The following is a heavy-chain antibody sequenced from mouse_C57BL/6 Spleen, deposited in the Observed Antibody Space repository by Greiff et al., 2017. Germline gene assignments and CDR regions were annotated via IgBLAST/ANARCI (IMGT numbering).Heavy chain of an antibody. V-gene: IGHV1-80*01. Sequence: QVQLQQSGAELVQPGASVKISCKASGYAFSSYWMNWVKQRPGKGLEWIGQIYPGDGDTNYNGKFKGKATLTADKSSSTAYMPLSSLTSEDSAVYFCARNILYCGSSYWYFDVWGTGTTVTVSS. J-gene: IGHJ1*03. CDR2: IYPGDGDT. CDR1: GYAFSSYW. CDR3: ARNILYCGSSYWYFDV. D-gene: IGHD1-1*01.